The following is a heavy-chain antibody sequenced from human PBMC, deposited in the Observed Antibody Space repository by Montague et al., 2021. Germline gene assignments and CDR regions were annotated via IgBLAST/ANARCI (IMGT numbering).Heavy chain of an antibody. J-gene: IGHJ4*02. Sequence: SETLSLTCTVTGGSISEFYWSWIRQSPAKGLEWIGYIYGSGTTNYNPSLKSRVTISADTSMNQFSLNLRSVTAADTAVYFCARRLGTRAPFDYWGQGTLVTVSS. CDR3: ARRLGTRAPFDY. CDR1: GGSISEFY. V-gene: IGHV4-59*08. D-gene: IGHD1-26*01. CDR2: IYGSGTT.